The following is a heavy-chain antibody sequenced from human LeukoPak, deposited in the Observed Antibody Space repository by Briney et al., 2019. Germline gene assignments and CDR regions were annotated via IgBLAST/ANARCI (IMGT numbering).Heavy chain of an antibody. D-gene: IGHD3-10*01. CDR2: ISGSGGST. Sequence: GGTLRLSCAASAFTFSSYGMSWVRQAPGKGLEWVSAISGSGGSTYYADSVKGRFTISRDNSKNTLYLQMNSLRAEDTAVYYCAKLPIWFGELLHFDYWGQGTLVTVSS. V-gene: IGHV3-23*01. CDR1: AFTFSSYG. J-gene: IGHJ4*02. CDR3: AKLPIWFGELLHFDY.